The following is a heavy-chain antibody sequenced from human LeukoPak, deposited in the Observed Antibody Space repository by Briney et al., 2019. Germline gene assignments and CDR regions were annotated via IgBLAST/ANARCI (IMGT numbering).Heavy chain of an antibody. CDR1: GFTFSSYA. CDR2: VSGSGGST. J-gene: IGHJ4*02. D-gene: IGHD1-26*01. CDR3: AKEGGGSFYYFDY. Sequence: GGSLRLSCAAAGFTFSSYAMSCVRQAPGKGLEWVSTVSGSGGSTYYGDSVKGRLTISRDNSKNTLYLQMNSLRAEDTAVYYCAKEGGGSFYYFDYWGQGTLVTVSS. V-gene: IGHV3-23*01.